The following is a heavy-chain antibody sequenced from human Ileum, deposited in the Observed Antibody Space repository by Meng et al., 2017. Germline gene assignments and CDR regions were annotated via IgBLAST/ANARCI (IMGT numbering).Heavy chain of an antibody. CDR1: GFTFSNYA. Sequence: GGSLRLSCAASGFTFSNYAMNWVRQAPGKGLEWVSTISGSVDRTNYADSVKGRFTISRDNSNNTLYLQMNTLRAEDTAIYYCAKGRAFSMATACDYWGQGTLVTAPQ. J-gene: IGHJ4*02. V-gene: IGHV3-23*01. CDR3: AKGRAFSMATACDY. CDR2: ISGSVDRT. D-gene: IGHD3-10*01.